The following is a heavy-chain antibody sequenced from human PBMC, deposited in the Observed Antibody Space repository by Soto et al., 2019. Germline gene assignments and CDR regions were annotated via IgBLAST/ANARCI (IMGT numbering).Heavy chain of an antibody. J-gene: IGHJ4*02. Sequence: EVQLLESGGGLVQPGGSLRLSCAASGFTFSSYAMSWVRQAPGKGLEWVSAISGSGGSTYYADSVKGRFTISRDNSKNTLYLQMNSLRAEDTAVYYCAKEWVRIYGDSRGGFDYWGQGTLVTVSS. D-gene: IGHD4-17*01. CDR3: AKEWVRIYGDSRGGFDY. V-gene: IGHV3-23*01. CDR2: ISGSGGST. CDR1: GFTFSSYA.